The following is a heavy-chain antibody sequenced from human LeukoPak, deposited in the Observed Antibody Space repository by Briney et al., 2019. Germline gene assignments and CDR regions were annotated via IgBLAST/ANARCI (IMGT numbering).Heavy chain of an antibody. D-gene: IGHD3-16*01. V-gene: IGHV4-39*01. CDR3: VRHPGGGHTEGYFDF. CDR1: GDSISGISYY. CDR2: IYPSGDT. Sequence: PSETLSLTCTVSGDSISGISYYWRWIRQSPGTGLEWIGSIYPSGDTHYNPSLKSRLTVSVDMSKNQFFLNLTSVTAADTALDCCVRHPGGGHTEGYFDFWGQGVLVTVSS. J-gene: IGHJ4*02.